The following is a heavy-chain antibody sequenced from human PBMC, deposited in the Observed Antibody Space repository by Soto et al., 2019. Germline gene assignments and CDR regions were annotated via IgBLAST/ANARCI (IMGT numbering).Heavy chain of an antibody. CDR2: ISGYNGNT. J-gene: IGHJ4*02. CDR1: GYTFSSYG. Sequence: QVQLVQSGPEVKKPGASVKVSCKATGYTFSSYGVTWVRQAPGQGLEWMGWISGYNGNTEYAQKLQGRVTMTTDTSTSTVYMELRSLGSADTAVYYCARDRGVVTSGSAYYFDYWGQGTLVTVSS. CDR3: ARDRGVVTSGSAYYFDY. V-gene: IGHV1-18*01. D-gene: IGHD2-2*01.